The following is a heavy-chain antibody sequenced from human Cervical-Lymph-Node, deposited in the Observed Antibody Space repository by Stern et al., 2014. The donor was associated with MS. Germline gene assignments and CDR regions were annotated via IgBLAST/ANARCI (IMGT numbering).Heavy chain of an antibody. J-gene: IGHJ4*02. CDR2: IIPVLGTT. Sequence: QVQLVQSGAEVKKPGSSVKISCKASGGTFSSFSISWVLQAPGQRLVWLGGIIPVLGTTNYAQTFQGKLTLAADESTSTVYMELSSLRFEDTAVYFCARDALGRGPFDSWGQGTLVTVSS. CDR3: ARDALGRGPFDS. D-gene: IGHD5-12*01. CDR1: GGTFSSFS. V-gene: IGHV1-69*01.